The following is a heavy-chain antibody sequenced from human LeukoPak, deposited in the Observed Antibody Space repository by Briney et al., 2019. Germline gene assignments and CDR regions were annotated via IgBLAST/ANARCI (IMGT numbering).Heavy chain of an antibody. D-gene: IGHD2-2*01. CDR3: ARDPGYCSSTSCYLSYMDV. CDR1: GGTFSSYA. V-gene: IGHV1-69*06. CDR2: IIPIFGTA. Sequence: SVKVSCKASGGTFSSYAISWVRQAPGQGLEWMGGIIPIFGTANYAQKFQGRVTITADKSTSTAYMELSSLRSEDTAVYYCARDPGYCSSTSCYLSYMDVWGKGTTVTVSS. J-gene: IGHJ6*03.